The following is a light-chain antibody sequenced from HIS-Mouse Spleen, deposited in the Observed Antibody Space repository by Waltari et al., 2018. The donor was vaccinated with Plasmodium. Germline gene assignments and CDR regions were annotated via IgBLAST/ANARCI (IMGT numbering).Light chain of an antibody. V-gene: IGLV2-23*01. CDR2: EGS. Sequence: QSALTQPASVSGSPGQSITLSCTGPSSDVGGYNLVSWYQQHPGKAPKLMIYEGSKRPSGVSNRFSGSKSGNTASLTISGLQAEDEADYYCCSYAGSRMVFGGGTKLTVL. CDR1: SSDVGGYNL. J-gene: IGLJ2*01. CDR3: CSYAGSRMV.